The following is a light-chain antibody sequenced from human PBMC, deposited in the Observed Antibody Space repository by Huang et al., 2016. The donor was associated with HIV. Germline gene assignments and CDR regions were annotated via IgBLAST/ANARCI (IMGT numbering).Light chain of an antibody. CDR2: GAS. Sequence: EIVLPQSPATLSVSPGERATLSCRASQSISTYLAWYQHKHPQAPRLLIYGASTRASGIPARFSGSGSGTEFTLTISSLQSEDFAVYYCQQYNNWPPEVTFGPGTKVDIK. CDR1: QSISTY. V-gene: IGKV3-15*01. J-gene: IGKJ3*01. CDR3: QQYNNWPPEVT.